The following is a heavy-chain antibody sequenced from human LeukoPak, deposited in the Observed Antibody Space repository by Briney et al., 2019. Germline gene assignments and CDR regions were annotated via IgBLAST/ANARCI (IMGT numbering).Heavy chain of an antibody. CDR1: GFTFSSYA. CDR2: ISGSGGET. Sequence: GGSLRLSCAASGFTFSSYAMSWVRQAPGKGLEWVSGISGSGGETWYADSVKGRFTISRDNSKNTLYLQMNSLRAEDTAVYYCAKHYLTGQHDMFDYWGQGTLVTVSS. D-gene: IGHD3-9*01. CDR3: AKHYLTGQHDMFDY. J-gene: IGHJ4*02. V-gene: IGHV3-23*01.